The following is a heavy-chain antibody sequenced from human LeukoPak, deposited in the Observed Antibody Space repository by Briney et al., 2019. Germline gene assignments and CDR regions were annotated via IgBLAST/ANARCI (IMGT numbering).Heavy chain of an antibody. D-gene: IGHD2-2*01. V-gene: IGHV4-31*03. CDR1: GGSISSGGYY. CDR2: VYYSGST. J-gene: IGHJ5*02. Sequence: SETLSLTCTVSGGSISSGGYYWSWIRQHPGKGLEWIGYVYYSGSTYYNPSLKSRVSISVDTSKNQFSLKLSSVTAADTAVYYCARAQLLEPRHYDKGDFNWFDPWGQGTLVTVSS. CDR3: ARAQLLEPRHYDKGDFNWFDP.